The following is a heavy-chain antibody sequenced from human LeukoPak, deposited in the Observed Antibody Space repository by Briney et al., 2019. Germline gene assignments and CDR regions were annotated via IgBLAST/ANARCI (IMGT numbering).Heavy chain of an antibody. CDR2: IDSGGRRT. CDR1: GFRFGNYA. J-gene: IGHJ4*02. Sequence: GGSLRLSCSVSGFRFGNYAMHWVRQAPGKGLEYVSTIDSGGRRTYYADSVKGRFTISRDNSKNTLYLQMNSLRAEDTALYFCAKKAQYNGNYPLDYWGQGTLVTVSS. D-gene: IGHD1-26*01. V-gene: IGHV3-64*04. CDR3: AKKAQYNGNYPLDY.